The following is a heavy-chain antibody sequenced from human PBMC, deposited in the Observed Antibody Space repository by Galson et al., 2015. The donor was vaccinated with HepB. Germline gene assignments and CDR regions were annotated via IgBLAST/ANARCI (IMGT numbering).Heavy chain of an antibody. CDR2: ISSSRDYI. J-gene: IGHJ4*02. D-gene: IGHD6-13*01. V-gene: IGHV3-21*01. CDR1: GFTFRSYS. CDR3: ARGDARIAPAPWAF. Sequence: SLRLSCAASGFTFRSYSMNWVRQAPGKGLEWVAFISSSRDYIYYAGSVKGRFTISRDNAKNSVSLQMNSLRVADTAIYYCARGDARIAPAPWAFWGQGTLVTVSS.